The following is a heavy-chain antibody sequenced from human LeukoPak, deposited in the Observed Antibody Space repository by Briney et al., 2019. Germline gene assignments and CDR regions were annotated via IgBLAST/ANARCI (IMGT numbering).Heavy chain of an antibody. V-gene: IGHV3-30-3*01. D-gene: IGHD1-26*01. CDR1: GFTFSCYG. CDR2: ISYDGSNK. Sequence: GGAPSLSLAGSGFTFSCYGYDMGRHAQAPGMGLVGVISYDGSNKYYADSVKGRFTISRDNSKNTLYLQMNSLRAEDTAVYYCARAGASDDFDYWGQGTLVTVSS. J-gene: IGHJ4*02. CDR3: ARAGASDDFDY.